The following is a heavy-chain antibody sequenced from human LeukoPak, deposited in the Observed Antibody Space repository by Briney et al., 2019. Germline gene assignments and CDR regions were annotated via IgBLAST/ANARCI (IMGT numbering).Heavy chain of an antibody. D-gene: IGHD3-3*02. CDR3: ARGRAFFD. J-gene: IGHJ4*02. Sequence: PSETLSLTCAVSGASISGSGYYLGWIRQPLGKGLEWIGNIYYTGSTYYNASLQSRVTISIDTSKNQFSLRLSSVTAADTAVYYCARGRAFFDWGQGTLVTVSS. CDR1: GASISGSGYY. CDR2: IYYTGST. V-gene: IGHV4-39*07.